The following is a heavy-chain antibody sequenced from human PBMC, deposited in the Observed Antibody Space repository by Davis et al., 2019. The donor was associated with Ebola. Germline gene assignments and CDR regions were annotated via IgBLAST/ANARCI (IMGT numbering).Heavy chain of an antibody. V-gene: IGHV1-3*01. CDR3: ARYDYSPPYGMDV. CDR2: INAGNGNT. J-gene: IGHJ6*02. D-gene: IGHD4-11*01. CDR1: GGTFSSYA. Sequence: AASVKVSCKASGGTFSSYAMHWVRQAPGQRLEWMGWINAGNGNTKYSQKFQGRVTITADEPTSTAYMELSSLRSEDTAVYYCARYDYSPPYGMDVWGQGTTVTVSS.